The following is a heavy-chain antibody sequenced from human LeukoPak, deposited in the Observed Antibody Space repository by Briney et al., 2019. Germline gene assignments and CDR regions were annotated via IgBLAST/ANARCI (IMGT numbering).Heavy chain of an antibody. V-gene: IGHV3-33*01. D-gene: IGHD4-4*01. CDR2: VWYDGSNK. CDR1: GFIFSNYG. CDR3: ARDPSLRVTLDY. Sequence: GGSLRLSCAASGFIFSNYGMHWVRQAPGKGLEWVAVVWYDGSNKYYADSVKGRFTISRDNSENMLYLQMNSLRAEDTAVYYCARDPSLRVTLDYWGQGTLVTVSS. J-gene: IGHJ4*02.